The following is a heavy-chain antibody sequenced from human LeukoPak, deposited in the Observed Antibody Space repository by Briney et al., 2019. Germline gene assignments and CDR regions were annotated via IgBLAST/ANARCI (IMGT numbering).Heavy chain of an antibody. V-gene: IGHV3-7*03. CDR1: GFTFTSYW. J-gene: IGHJ3*02. CDR3: GRDLGTNDAFAI. Sequence: PGGSLILSSAASGFTFTSYWMSCLRQPPGKRLEWVANIKQDRSNKYYVDSVKGRFTIYRDNSKNTVYLQMNSLRAEDTAVYFCGRDLGTNDAFAIWGQGTMLTVSS. CDR2: IKQDRSNK. D-gene: IGHD7-27*01.